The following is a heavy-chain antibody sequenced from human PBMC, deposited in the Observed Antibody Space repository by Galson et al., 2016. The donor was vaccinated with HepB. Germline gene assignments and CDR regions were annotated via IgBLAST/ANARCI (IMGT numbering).Heavy chain of an antibody. V-gene: IGHV4-4*02. CDR2: IFHTGGA. J-gene: IGHJ5*01. CDR1: GFTFSSYW. CDR3: VRCPVSLVRGGDS. Sequence: SLRLSCAASGFTFSSYWWNWVRQSPGKGLQWIGEIFHTGGANYKPSLRGRVTMSVDKAKNQFSLNLTSVTAADTAVYYCVRCPVSLVRGGDSWGQGTLVTVSS. D-gene: IGHD3-10*01.